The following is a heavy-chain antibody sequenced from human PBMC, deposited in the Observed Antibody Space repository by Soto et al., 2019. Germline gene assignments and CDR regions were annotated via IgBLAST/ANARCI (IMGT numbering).Heavy chain of an antibody. CDR2: ISWNSGSI. CDR1: GFTFDDYA. D-gene: IGHD6-13*01. Sequence: PGGSLRLSCAASGFTFDDYAMHWVRQAPGQGLEWVSGISWNSGSIGYADSVKGRFTISRDNAKNSLYLQMNSLRAEDTALYYCAKALYSRRAFDIWGLSTMVAVSS. V-gene: IGHV3-9*01. CDR3: AKALYSRRAFDI. J-gene: IGHJ3*02.